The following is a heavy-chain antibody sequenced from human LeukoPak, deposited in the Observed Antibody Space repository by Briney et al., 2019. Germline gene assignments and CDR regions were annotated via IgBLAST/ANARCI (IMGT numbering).Heavy chain of an antibody. V-gene: IGHV1-8*01. Sequence: ASVKVSCKASGHTFTSYDINWVRQATGQGLEWMGWMNPNSGNTGYAQKFQGRVTMTRNTSISTAYMELSSLRSEDTAVYYCARGLAYCGGDCYWFGSPRRYYFDYWGQGTLVTVSS. CDR1: GHTFTSYD. CDR2: MNPNSGNT. J-gene: IGHJ4*02. D-gene: IGHD2-21*02. CDR3: ARGLAYCGGDCYWFGSPRRYYFDY.